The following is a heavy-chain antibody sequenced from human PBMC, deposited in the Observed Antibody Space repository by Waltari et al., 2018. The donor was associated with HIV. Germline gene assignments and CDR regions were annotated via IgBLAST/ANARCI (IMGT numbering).Heavy chain of an antibody. J-gene: IGHJ4*02. CDR3: TTHYYDRGY. D-gene: IGHD3-22*01. V-gene: IGHV3-15*01. CDR1: VFSFTNGW. Sequence: EVQLVASGGGLVKPVQSLQLSCAAAVFSFTNGWLNWVRQAPGKGLEWVGLIKSKTDGGTIDYAAPVKGRFTISRDDSRNTVYLQMNSLRTEDTAVYYCTTHYYDRGYWGQGTLVTVSS. CDR2: IKSKTDGGTI.